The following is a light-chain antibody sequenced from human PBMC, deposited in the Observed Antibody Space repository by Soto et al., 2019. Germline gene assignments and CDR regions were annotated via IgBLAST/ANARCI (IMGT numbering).Light chain of an antibody. Sequence: TQSPATLSVSPVERATLSCRASQSVRSNLAWYQQKPGKAPDLLIYSASTLQSGVPSRFSGSGSETEFSLTIRALQPEDFATYYCQQLSRYPLTFGGGTKVDI. J-gene: IGKJ4*01. V-gene: IGKV1-9*01. CDR2: SAS. CDR1: QSVRSN. CDR3: QQLSRYPLT.